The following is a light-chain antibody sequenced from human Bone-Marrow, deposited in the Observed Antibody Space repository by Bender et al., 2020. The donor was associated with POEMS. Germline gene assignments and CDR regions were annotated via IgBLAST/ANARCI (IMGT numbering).Light chain of an antibody. Sequence: QSALTQPASVSGSPGQSITISCTGTSSDVGDYDYVSWYQQRPDKAPKLMIYEVSQRPSGVSNRFSGSKSGNTASLTISGLQAEDEANYYCCSYAGGSIPSWVFGGGTKLTVL. CDR1: SSDVGDYDY. CDR3: CSYAGGSIPSWV. J-gene: IGLJ3*02. V-gene: IGLV2-23*02. CDR2: EVS.